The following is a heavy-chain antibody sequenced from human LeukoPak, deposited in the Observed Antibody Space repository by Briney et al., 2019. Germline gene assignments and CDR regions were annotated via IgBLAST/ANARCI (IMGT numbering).Heavy chain of an antibody. D-gene: IGHD6-19*01. J-gene: IGHJ6*02. CDR3: ARGSGWPEDYYYGMDV. V-gene: IGHV3-21*04. Sequence: GGSLRLSCAASGFTFSSYSMNWVRQAPGKGLEWVSSISSGSGYIDYADSVKGRFTISRDNAKNSLYLQMNSLRAEDTALYYCARGSGWPEDYYYGMDVWGQGTTVTVSS. CDR2: ISSGSGYI. CDR1: GFTFSSYS.